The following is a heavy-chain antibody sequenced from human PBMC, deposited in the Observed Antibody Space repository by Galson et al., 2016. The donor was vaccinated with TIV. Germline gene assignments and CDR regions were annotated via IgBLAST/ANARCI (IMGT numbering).Heavy chain of an antibody. CDR2: TVPMFGIV. CDR1: GGTFTSFA. CDR3: ARGGWSGDPGDYHYYYMDV. Sequence: SVKVSCKASGGTFTSFAISWVRQSRGQGLEWMGGTVPMFGIVTYAQKFQGKITLTADASTSTAYMELRSLRSDDTAVYYCARGGWSGDPGDYHYYYMDVWGKGTPVIVSS. D-gene: IGHD3-3*01. V-gene: IGHV1-69*13. J-gene: IGHJ6*03.